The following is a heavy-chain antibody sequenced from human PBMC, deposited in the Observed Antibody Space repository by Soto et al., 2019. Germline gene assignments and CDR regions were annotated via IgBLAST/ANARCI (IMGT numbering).Heavy chain of an antibody. D-gene: IGHD6-13*01. J-gene: IGHJ4*02. V-gene: IGHV4-31*03. CDR1: GGSITSGVYY. Sequence: HVQLQESGPGLVKPSQTLSLTCTVSGGSITSGVYYWTWIRQRPAKGLEWIENIHYSGSTYYSPSLRSRLTISVDTSKNQFSLKVSSVTAADTAVYYCAAGPNRDFFDYWGQGSLVTVSS. CDR2: IHYSGST. CDR3: AAGPNRDFFDY.